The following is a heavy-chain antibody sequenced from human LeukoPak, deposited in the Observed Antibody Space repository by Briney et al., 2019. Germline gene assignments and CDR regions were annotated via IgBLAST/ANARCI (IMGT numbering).Heavy chain of an antibody. CDR2: ISGSGGST. V-gene: IGHV3-23*01. J-gene: IGHJ4*02. D-gene: IGHD3-22*01. Sequence: GGSLRLSCAASGFTFSSYAMSWVRQAPGKWLEWVSAISGSGGSTYYADSVKGRFTISRDNSKNTLYLQMNSLRAEDTAVYYCAKGGTNYYDSSGPLDWGQGTLVTVSS. CDR1: GFTFSSYA. CDR3: AKGGTNYYDSSGPLD.